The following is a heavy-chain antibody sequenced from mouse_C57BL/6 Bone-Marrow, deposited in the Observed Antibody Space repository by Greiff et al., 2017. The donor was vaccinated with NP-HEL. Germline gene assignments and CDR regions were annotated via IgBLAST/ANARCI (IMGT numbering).Heavy chain of an antibody. CDR2: IDPSDSYT. V-gene: IGHV1-69*01. J-gene: IGHJ3*01. Sequence: QVQLKQPGAELVMPGASVKLSCKASGYTFTSYWMHWVKQRPGQGLEWIGEIDPSDSYTNYNQKFKGKSTLTVDKSSSTAYMQLSSLTSEDSAVYYCARGGPSGYWGQGTLVTVSA. CDR3: ARGGPSGY. D-gene: IGHD6-1*01. CDR1: GYTFTSYW.